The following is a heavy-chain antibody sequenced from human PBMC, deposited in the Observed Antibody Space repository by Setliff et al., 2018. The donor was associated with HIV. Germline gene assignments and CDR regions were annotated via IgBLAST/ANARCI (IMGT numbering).Heavy chain of an antibody. CDR1: GYSLTSYS. J-gene: IGHJ4*02. D-gene: IGHD3-22*01. Sequence: ASVKVSCKASGYSLTSYSINWVRQAPGQGLEWMGYINTNTGNPTYAQGFTGRFVFSVDTPVSTAYLQIFSLKAEDTAVYYCARGAYQYYDSSGYYQGNFDYWGQGTLVTFSS. CDR2: INTNTGNP. CDR3: ARGAYQYYDSSGYYQGNFDY. V-gene: IGHV7-4-1*01.